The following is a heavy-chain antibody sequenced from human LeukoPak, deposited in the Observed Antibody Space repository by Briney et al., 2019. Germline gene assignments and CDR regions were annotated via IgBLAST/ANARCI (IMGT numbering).Heavy chain of an antibody. CDR3: AKDFLIAVAGTIDY. Sequence: GGSLRLSCAASGFTFSSYAMSWVRQAPGKGLEWVSAISGSGGSTYYADSVKGRFTISRDNSKNTLYLQMSGLRAEDTAVYYCAKDFLIAVAGTIDYWGQGTPVTVSS. CDR1: GFTFSSYA. J-gene: IGHJ4*02. D-gene: IGHD6-19*01. V-gene: IGHV3-23*01. CDR2: ISGSGGST.